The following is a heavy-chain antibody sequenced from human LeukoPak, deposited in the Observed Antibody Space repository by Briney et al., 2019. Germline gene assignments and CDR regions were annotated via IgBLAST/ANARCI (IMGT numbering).Heavy chain of an antibody. D-gene: IGHD6-6*01. CDR1: GYTFTSYG. V-gene: IGHV1-18*01. CDR3: ARDHILGLVADWDY. CDR2: ISAYNGNT. J-gene: IGHJ4*02. Sequence: GASVNVSCMASGYTFTSYGISWVRQAPGQGLEWIGWISAYNGNTNYAQKLQGRVTMTTDTSTSTAYMELRSLRSDDTAVYYCARDHILGLVADWDYWGQGTLVTVSS.